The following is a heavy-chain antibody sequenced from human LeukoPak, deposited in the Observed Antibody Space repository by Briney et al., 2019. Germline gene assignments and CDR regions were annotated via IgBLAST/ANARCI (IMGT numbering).Heavy chain of an antibody. J-gene: IGHJ5*02. D-gene: IGHD2-2*01. CDR3: ARDTRLRTSSRWFDP. CDR1: GYTFTSYG. CDR2: ISAYNGNT. V-gene: IGHV1-18*01. Sequence: ASVKASCKASGYTFTSYGISWVRQAPGQGLEWMGWISAYNGNTNYAQKLQGRVTMTTDTSTSTAYMELRSLRSDDTAVYYCARDTRLRTSSRWFDPWGQGTLVTVSS.